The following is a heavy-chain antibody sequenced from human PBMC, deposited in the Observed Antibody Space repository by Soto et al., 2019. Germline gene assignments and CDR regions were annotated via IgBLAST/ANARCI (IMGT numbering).Heavy chain of an antibody. CDR2: ISGSGGST. Sequence: EVQLLESGGGLVQPGGSLRLSCAASGFTFSSYAMSWVRQAPGKGLEWVSAISGSGGSTYYADSVKGRFTISRDNSKNTLYLQMNSLRAEDTAVYYCAKTYYDDSSGYYSDCCDYWGRGTLVSVSS. J-gene: IGHJ4*02. CDR1: GFTFSSYA. V-gene: IGHV3-23*01. D-gene: IGHD3-22*01. CDR3: AKTYYDDSSGYYSDCCDY.